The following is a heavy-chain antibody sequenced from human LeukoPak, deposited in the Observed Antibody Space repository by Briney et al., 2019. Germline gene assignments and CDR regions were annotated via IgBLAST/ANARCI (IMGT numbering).Heavy chain of an antibody. CDR3: AREGLWGAARDAFDI. V-gene: IGHV3-48*03. CDR2: ISISGSTI. J-gene: IGHJ3*02. CDR1: GFTFSSYE. D-gene: IGHD6-6*01. Sequence: PGGSLRLSCAASGFTFSSYEMNWVRQAPGKGLEWVSYISISGSTIYYADSVKGRFTIPRDNAKNSLYLQMNSLRVEDTAVYYCAREGLWGAARDAFDIWGQGTMVTVSS.